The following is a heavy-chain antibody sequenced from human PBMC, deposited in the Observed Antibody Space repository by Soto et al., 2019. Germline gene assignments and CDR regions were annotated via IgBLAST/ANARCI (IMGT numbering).Heavy chain of an antibody. CDR1: GYTFNRYD. D-gene: IGHD6-19*01. J-gene: IGHJ4*02. Sequence: ASVKVSCKASGYTFNRYDINWVRQATGQGLEWMGWMNPNSGNTSYAQKFQGRVTMTRNTSISTAYMELSSLRSEVTAVYYCAREAVACMSFDYWGQGTLVSVSS. CDR2: MNPNSGNT. V-gene: IGHV1-8*01. CDR3: AREAVACMSFDY.